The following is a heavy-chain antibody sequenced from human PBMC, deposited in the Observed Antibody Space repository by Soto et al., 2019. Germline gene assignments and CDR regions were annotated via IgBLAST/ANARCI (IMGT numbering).Heavy chain of an antibody. V-gene: IGHV1-18*01. J-gene: IGHJ4*02. CDR3: ARTSVVNSLDY. D-gene: IGHD2-21*01. Sequence: QVQLVQSGPEVKKPGASLKVSCKASGYSFSTYNISWVRQAPGQGLEWMGRISNYNGNTDYAQKFEGRLVMTTETSTSTAYMELMSLTSDDAAVYYCARTSVVNSLDYWGQGTLVSVSS. CDR2: ISNYNGNT. CDR1: GYSFSTYN.